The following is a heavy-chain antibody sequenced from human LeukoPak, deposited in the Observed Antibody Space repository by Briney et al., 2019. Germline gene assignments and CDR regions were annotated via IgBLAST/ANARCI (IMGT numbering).Heavy chain of an antibody. J-gene: IGHJ4*02. V-gene: IGHV3-48*03. D-gene: IGHD3-16*02. CDR1: GFTFSSYE. CDR2: ISSSGSTI. Sequence: GGSLRLSCAASGFTFSSYEMNWVRQAPGKGLEWVSYISSSGSTIYYADSVKGRFTISRDNSKNTLYLQMNSLRAEDTAVYYCAKDVGELSFFDYWGQGTLVTVSS. CDR3: AKDVGELSFFDY.